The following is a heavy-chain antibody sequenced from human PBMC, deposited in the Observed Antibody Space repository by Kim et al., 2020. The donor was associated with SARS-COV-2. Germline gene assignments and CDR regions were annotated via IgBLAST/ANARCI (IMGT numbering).Heavy chain of an antibody. J-gene: IGHJ5*02. CDR3: ARAPKFEWKGFDP. Sequence: YAQGFTGRFVFSLDTSVSTAYLQISSLKAEDTAVYYCARAPKFEWKGFDPWGQGTLVTVSS. D-gene: IGHD3-9*01. V-gene: IGHV7-4-1*02.